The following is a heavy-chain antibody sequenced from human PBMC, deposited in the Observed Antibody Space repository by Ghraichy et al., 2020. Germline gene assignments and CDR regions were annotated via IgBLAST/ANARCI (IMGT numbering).Heavy chain of an antibody. CDR3: ARGSSPGY. V-gene: IGHV4-34*01. D-gene: IGHD6-13*01. CDR2: IYHSGST. J-gene: IGHJ4*02. Sequence: SETLSLTCAVYGGSFSGYYWSWIRQPPGKGLEWIWVIYHSGSTNYNPSLKSRVTISVDTSKNQFSLQLSSVTAADTAVYYCARGSSPGYWGQGNLVTVSS. CDR1: GGSFSGYY.